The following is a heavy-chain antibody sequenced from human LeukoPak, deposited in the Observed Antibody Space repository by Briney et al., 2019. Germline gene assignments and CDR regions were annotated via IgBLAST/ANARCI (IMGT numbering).Heavy chain of an antibody. Sequence: ASVKVSCKASGYTFTSYGISWVRQAPGQGLEWMGWNSAYNGNTNYAQKLQGRVTMTTDTSTSTAYMELRSLRSDDTAVYYCARDHEPRIQLWLRVGSVGSDYWGQGTLVTVSS. D-gene: IGHD5-18*01. CDR3: ARDHEPRIQLWLRVGSVGSDY. CDR1: GYTFTSYG. J-gene: IGHJ4*02. V-gene: IGHV1-18*01. CDR2: NSAYNGNT.